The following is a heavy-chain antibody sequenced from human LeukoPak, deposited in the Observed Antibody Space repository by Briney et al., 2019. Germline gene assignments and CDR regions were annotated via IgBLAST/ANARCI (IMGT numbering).Heavy chain of an antibody. CDR2: ISAYDGNT. D-gene: IGHD6-19*01. Sequence: ASVKVSCKASGYTFTSYGISWVRQAPGQGLEWMGWISAYDGNTNYAQKLQGRVTLTTDTSTSTAYMELRSLRSDDTAVYYCARVAATLSGSGWYYWGQGTLVTVSS. V-gene: IGHV1-18*01. CDR1: GYTFTSYG. J-gene: IGHJ4*02. CDR3: ARVAATLSGSGWYY.